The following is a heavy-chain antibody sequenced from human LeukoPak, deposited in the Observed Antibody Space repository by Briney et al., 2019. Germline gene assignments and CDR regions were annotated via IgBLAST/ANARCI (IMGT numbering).Heavy chain of an antibody. CDR2: ISYSGST. D-gene: IGHD2-15*01. Sequence: SETLSLTCTVSGGSISSFYWSWVRQPPGKGLEWGADISYSGSTNYNPSLNSRVTISVDTSKNQFSLNLSSVTAADSAVYYCARPGGYSSPLLYWGQGILVTVSS. V-gene: IGHV4-59*08. CDR3: ARPGGYSSPLLY. CDR1: GGSISSFY. J-gene: IGHJ4*02.